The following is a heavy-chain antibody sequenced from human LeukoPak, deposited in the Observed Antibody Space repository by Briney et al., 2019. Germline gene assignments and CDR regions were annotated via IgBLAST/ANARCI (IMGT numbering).Heavy chain of an antibody. CDR1: GGTFSSYA. CDR2: IIPILGIA. Sequence: ASVKVSCKASGGTFSSYAISWVRQAPGQGLEWMGRIIPILGIANYAQKFQGRVTITADKSTSTAYMELSSLRSEDTAVYYCARTGGDWQQPPDYWGQGTLVTVSS. CDR3: ARTGGDWQQPPDY. D-gene: IGHD6-13*01. V-gene: IGHV1-69*04. J-gene: IGHJ4*02.